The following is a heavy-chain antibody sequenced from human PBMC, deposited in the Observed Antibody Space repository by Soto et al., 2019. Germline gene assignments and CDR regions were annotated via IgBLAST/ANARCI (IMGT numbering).Heavy chain of an antibody. CDR2: INHSGST. CDR3: ARALMELDIVVVPAAIHRDTAMDDLQMYYYMDV. Sequence: NPSETLSLTCAVYGGSFSGYYWSWIRQPPGKGLEWIGEINHSGSTNYNPSLKSRVTISVDTSKNQFSLKLSSVTAADTAVYYCARALMELDIVVVPAAIHRDTAMDDLQMYYYMDVWGKGTTVTVSS. CDR1: GGSFSGYY. J-gene: IGHJ6*03. D-gene: IGHD2-2*01. V-gene: IGHV4-34*01.